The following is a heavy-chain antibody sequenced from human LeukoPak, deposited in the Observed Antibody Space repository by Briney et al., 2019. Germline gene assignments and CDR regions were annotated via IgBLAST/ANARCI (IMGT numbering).Heavy chain of an antibody. CDR1: GFTLDAYA. CDR3: ATWAFYHSLDV. J-gene: IGHJ6*02. V-gene: IGHV3-43*02. D-gene: IGHD1-26*01. Sequence: GGSLRLSCGASGFTLDAYAMRWVRHAPGKGLEWVSLINKDGSATYYADSVKGRFTISRDNSKNSLYLQMNSLRSEDTALYYCATWAFYHSLDVWGQGTTVTVSS. CDR2: INKDGSAT.